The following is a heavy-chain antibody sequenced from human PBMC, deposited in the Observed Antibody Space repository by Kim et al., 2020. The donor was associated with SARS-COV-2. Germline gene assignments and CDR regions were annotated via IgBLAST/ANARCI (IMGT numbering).Heavy chain of an antibody. D-gene: IGHD2-2*01. CDR1: GFTFKGFS. Sequence: GGSLRLSCAVSGFTFKGFSMHWVRQAPGKGLEYVSVFSIGGGSTYSPNSVKGRFTTVRDNSKNTQYLELGDVTMEDTAVYYCTSDVGLCGSTTCANFDSWGQGTLVTVTS. CDR2: FSIGGGST. V-gene: IGHV3-64*01. CDR3: TSDVGLCGSTTCANFDS. J-gene: IGHJ4*02.